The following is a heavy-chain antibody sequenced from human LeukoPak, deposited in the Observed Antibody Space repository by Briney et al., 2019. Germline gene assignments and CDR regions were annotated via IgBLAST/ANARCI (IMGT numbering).Heavy chain of an antibody. CDR3: ARGGSSTRTGGYYFDY. Sequence: ASVKVSCKASGYTFTSYDTNWVRQATGQGLEWMGWMNPNSGNTGYAQKFQGRVTITRNTSISTAYMELSSLRSEDTAVYYCARGGSSTRTGGYYFDYWGQGTLVTVSS. V-gene: IGHV1-8*03. CDR2: MNPNSGNT. J-gene: IGHJ4*02. CDR1: GYTFTSYD. D-gene: IGHD2-2*01.